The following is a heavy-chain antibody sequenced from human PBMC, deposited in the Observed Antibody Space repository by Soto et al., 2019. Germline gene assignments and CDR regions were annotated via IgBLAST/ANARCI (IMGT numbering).Heavy chain of an antibody. Sequence: QVQLQESGPGLVKPSGTLSLTCAVSSGSISSSNWWSWVRQPPGKGLEWIGEIYHSGSTNYTPSLKSRVTISVDKSKNQFSLKMCSVTAADTAVYYCAGGGSSSRHFDYWGQGTLVTVSS. D-gene: IGHD6-13*01. CDR3: AGGGSSSRHFDY. CDR1: SGSISSSNW. V-gene: IGHV4-4*02. J-gene: IGHJ4*02. CDR2: IYHSGST.